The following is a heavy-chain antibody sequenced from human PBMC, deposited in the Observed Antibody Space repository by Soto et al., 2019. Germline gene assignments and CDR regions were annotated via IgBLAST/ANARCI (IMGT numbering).Heavy chain of an antibody. J-gene: IGHJ6*02. Sequence: GGALRRSCAASGVTVSTYARKWVRQAPGKGLEWVSSISSSSSYIYYADSVKGRFTISRDNSKNSLYLQMNSLRAEDTAVYYCARDDYSNYPLYYYYYGMDVWGQGTTVTVSS. CDR2: ISSSSSYI. D-gene: IGHD4-4*01. CDR1: GVTVSTYA. CDR3: ARDDYSNYPLYYYYYGMDV. V-gene: IGHV3-21*01.